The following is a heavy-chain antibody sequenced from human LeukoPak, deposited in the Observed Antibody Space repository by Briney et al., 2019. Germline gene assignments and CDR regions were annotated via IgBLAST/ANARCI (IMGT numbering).Heavy chain of an antibody. CDR3: ARDRITMVRGVLYYYGMDV. J-gene: IGHJ6*02. V-gene: IGHV3-11*01. D-gene: IGHD3-10*01. CDR2: ISSSGSTI. Sequence: GGSLRLSCAASGFTFSDYYMSWIRQAPGKGLEWVSYISSSGSTIYYADSVKGRFTISRDNAKNSLYLQMNSLRAEDTAVYYCARDRITMVRGVLYYYGMDVWGQGTTVTVSS. CDR1: GFTFSDYY.